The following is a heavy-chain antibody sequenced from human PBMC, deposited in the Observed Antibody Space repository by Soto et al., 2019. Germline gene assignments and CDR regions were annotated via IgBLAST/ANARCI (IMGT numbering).Heavy chain of an antibody. CDR1: GGSISSGGYY. Sequence: QVQLQESGPGLVKPSQTLSLTCTVSGGSISSGGYYWSWIRQRPGKGLEGIGYIYYSGSTSYNPSLNSRVTISVATSKNQFSLKLSSVTAADTAVYYCARVCGGDCHYGMDVWGQGTTVTVSS. D-gene: IGHD2-21*02. V-gene: IGHV4-31*03. CDR3: ARVCGGDCHYGMDV. J-gene: IGHJ6*02. CDR2: IYYSGST.